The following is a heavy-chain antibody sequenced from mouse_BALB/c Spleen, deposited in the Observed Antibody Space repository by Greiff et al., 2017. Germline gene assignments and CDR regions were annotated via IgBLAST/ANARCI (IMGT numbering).Heavy chain of an antibody. V-gene: IGHV1S81*02. J-gene: IGHJ4*01. CDR3: TRNRYGAMDY. D-gene: IGHD2-14*01. CDR2: INPSNGGT. CDR1: GYTFTSYY. Sequence: SGAELVKPGASVKLSCKASGYTFTSYYMYWVKQRPGQGLEWIGEINPSNGGTNFNEKFKSKATLTVDKSSSTAYMQLSSLTSEDSAVYYCTRNRYGAMDYWGQGTSVTVSS.